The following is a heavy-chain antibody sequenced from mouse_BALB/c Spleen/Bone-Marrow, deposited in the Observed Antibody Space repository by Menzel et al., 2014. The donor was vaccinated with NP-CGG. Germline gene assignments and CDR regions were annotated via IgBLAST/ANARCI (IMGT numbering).Heavy chain of an antibody. D-gene: IGHD2-3*01. V-gene: IGHV3-6*02. CDR3: ARDWDGYYFDH. J-gene: IGHJ2*01. CDR2: ISYDGSN. Sequence: ESGPGLVKPSQSLSLPCSVTGYSITSGYYWNWIRQFPGNKLEWMGYISYDGSNNYNPSLKNRISITRDTSKNQFFLKLNSVTTEDTATYYCARDWDGYYFDHWGQGTTLTVSS. CDR1: GYSITSGYY.